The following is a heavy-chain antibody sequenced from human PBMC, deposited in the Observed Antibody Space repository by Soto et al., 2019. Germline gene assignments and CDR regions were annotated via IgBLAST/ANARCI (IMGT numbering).Heavy chain of an antibody. D-gene: IGHD2-21*02. CDR2: ISYDGSDK. V-gene: IGHV3-30-3*01. J-gene: IGHJ3*02. Sequence: QVQLVECGGGVDQPGRSLRLSCAASGFTFSSYAMHWVRQAPGKGLEWVAVISYDGSDKYYADSVKGRFTISRDNSKNTLYLQMNSLRAEDTAVYYCARYIVVVTATYAFDIWGKGTMVTVSS. CDR1: GFTFSSYA. CDR3: ARYIVVVTATYAFDI.